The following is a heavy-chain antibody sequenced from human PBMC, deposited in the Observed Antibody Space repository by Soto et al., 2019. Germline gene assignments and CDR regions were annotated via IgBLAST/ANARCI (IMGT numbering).Heavy chain of an antibody. Sequence: ASVKVSCKASGYTFTGYYMHWVRQAPGQGLEWMGWINPNSGGTNYAQKFQGWVTMTRDTSISTAYMELSRLRSDDTAEYYCARDIYSGSYSFQHWGQGTLVTVSS. D-gene: IGHD1-26*01. CDR1: GYTFTGYY. CDR2: INPNSGGT. V-gene: IGHV1-2*04. CDR3: ARDIYSGSYSFQH. J-gene: IGHJ1*01.